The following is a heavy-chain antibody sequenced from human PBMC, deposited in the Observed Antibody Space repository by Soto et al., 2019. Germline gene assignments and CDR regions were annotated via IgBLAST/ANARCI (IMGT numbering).Heavy chain of an antibody. V-gene: IGHV1-18*04. CDR3: ARDDYDILTGPPGAFDI. D-gene: IGHD3-9*01. CDR1: GYTFTSYG. Sequence: QVQLVQSGAEVKKPGASVKVSCKASGYTFTSYGISWVRQAPGQGLEWMGWISAYNGNTNYAQKLQGRVTMTTDTSTSTAYMELRSLRSDDTAVYYCARDDYDILTGPPGAFDIWGQGTIVTVSS. CDR2: ISAYNGNT. J-gene: IGHJ3*02.